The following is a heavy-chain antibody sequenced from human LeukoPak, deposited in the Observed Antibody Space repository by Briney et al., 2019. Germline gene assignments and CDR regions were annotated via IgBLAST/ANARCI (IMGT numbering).Heavy chain of an antibody. CDR2: INHRGST. CDR3: ARLITIFGVVDY. V-gene: IGHV4-34*01. Sequence: SETLSLTCAVYGGSFSGYYWSWIRQPPGKGLEWIGEINHRGSTNYNPSLKSRVTISVDTSKNQFSLKLSSVTAADTAVYYCARLITIFGVVDYWGQGTLVTVSS. CDR1: GGSFSGYY. D-gene: IGHD3-3*01. J-gene: IGHJ4*02.